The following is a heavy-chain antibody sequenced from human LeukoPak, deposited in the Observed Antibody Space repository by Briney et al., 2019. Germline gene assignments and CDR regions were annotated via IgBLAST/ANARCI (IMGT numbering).Heavy chain of an antibody. V-gene: IGHV3-23*01. CDR3: VKDGYSGDFPGSFDY. J-gene: IGHJ4*02. Sequence: PGGSLRLSCAASGFTFSNYAMNWVRQAPGKGLEWVSGISRSGSAIYYADSVKGRFTISRDNAKNTLYLHLNSLRAEDTAVYYCVKDGYSGDFPGSFDYWGQGARVTVSS. CDR1: GFTFSNYA. D-gene: IGHD5-12*01. CDR2: ISRSGSAI.